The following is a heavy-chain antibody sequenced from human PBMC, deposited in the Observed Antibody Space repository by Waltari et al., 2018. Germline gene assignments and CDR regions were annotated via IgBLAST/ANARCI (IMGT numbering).Heavy chain of an antibody. CDR2: ISSSSSTI. Sequence: CAASGFTFSSYSMNWVRQAPGKGLEWVSYISSSSSTIYYADSVKGRFTISRDNAKNSLYLQMNSLRAEDTAVYYCARDYDFWSGYYGALDYWGQGTLVTVSS. J-gene: IGHJ4*02. D-gene: IGHD3-3*01. CDR1: GFTFSSYS. CDR3: ARDYDFWSGYYGALDY. V-gene: IGHV3-48*04.